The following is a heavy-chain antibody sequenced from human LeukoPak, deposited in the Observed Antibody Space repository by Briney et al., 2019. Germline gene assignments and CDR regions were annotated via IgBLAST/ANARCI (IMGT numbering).Heavy chain of an antibody. CDR2: IWYDGSNT. V-gene: IGHV3-33*01. J-gene: IGHJ4*02. CDR3: ARGFLDFDS. CDR1: GFTFSSFG. Sequence: PGGSLRLSCVASGFTFSSFGMHWVRQAPGKGLEWVAVIWYDGSNTYYADSVKGRFTISRDDSKNTVYLQMNSLRAEDTALYYCARGFLDFDSWGQGTLVIVSS. D-gene: IGHD3-3*01.